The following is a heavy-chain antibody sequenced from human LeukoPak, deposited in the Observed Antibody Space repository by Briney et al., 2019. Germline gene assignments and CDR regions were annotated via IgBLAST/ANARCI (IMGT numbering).Heavy chain of an antibody. Sequence: SETLSRTCAVYGGSFSGYYWSWIRQPPGKGLEWIGEINHSGSTNYNPSLKSRVTISVDTSKNQFSLKLSSVTAADTAVYYCARRRVVSYYFDYWGQGTLVTVSS. J-gene: IGHJ4*02. D-gene: IGHD2-8*02. CDR3: ARRRVVSYYFDY. CDR2: INHSGST. CDR1: GGSFSGYY. V-gene: IGHV4-34*01.